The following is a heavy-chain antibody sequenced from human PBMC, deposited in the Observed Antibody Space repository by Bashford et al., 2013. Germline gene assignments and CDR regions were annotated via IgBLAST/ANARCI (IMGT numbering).Heavy chain of an antibody. J-gene: IGHJ3*01. CDR2: VYYNGNT. D-gene: IGHD6-19*01. CDR1: GGSISSYY. Sequence: SETLSLTCTVSGGSISSYYWNWIRQPPGKGLEWIGTVYYNGNTYYNPSLKSRATISVDTSGNRFSLKLRAVTAADTAVYYCVRPEEWLVSRRLGPLIVWGRGTVGHRLL. V-gene: IGHV4-59*04. CDR3: VRPEEWLVSRRLGPLIV.